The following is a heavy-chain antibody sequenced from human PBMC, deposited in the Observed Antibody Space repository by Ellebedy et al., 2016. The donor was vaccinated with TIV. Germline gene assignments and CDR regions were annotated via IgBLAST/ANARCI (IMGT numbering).Heavy chain of an antibody. CDR3: TKALSASSYDS. V-gene: IGHV3-23*01. CDR2: ISGSGGST. Sequence: GESLKISXAASGFTFSSYAMSWVRQAPGKGLEWVSTISGSGGSTYYADSVKGRFTISRDNSKNTLYLQMNNLRADDTAMYYCTKALSASSYDSWGQGTLVTVSS. D-gene: IGHD3-3*01. CDR1: GFTFSSYA. J-gene: IGHJ5*01.